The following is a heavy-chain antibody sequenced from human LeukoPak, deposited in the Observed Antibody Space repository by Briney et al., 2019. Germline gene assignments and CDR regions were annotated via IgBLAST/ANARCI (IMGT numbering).Heavy chain of an antibody. CDR1: GFTFSSYG. CDR3: AKDFSPPGYDSSGYYSRLDFDY. D-gene: IGHD3-22*01. CDR2: ISYDGSNK. J-gene: IGHJ4*02. Sequence: GRSLRLSCAASGFTFSSYGMHWVRQAPGKGLEWVAVISYDGSNKYYADSVKGRFTISRDNSKNTLYLQMNSLRAEDTAVYYCAKDFSPPGYDSSGYYSRLDFDYWGQGTLVTVSS. V-gene: IGHV3-30*18.